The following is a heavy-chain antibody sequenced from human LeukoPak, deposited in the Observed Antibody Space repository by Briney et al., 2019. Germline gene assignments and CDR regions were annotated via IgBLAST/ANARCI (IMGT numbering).Heavy chain of an antibody. CDR1: GFTFSNHG. CDR3: AKDDAWLRFGE. CDR2: ISPSGDIT. J-gene: IGHJ4*02. V-gene: IGHV3-23*01. Sequence: GGSLRLSCAASGFTFSNHGMNWVRQAPGKGLEWVSGISPSGDITYYADSVKGRFTVSRDNSKNTLYLEVISLTAEDTAVYYCAKDDAWLRFGEWSQGTLVTVSS. D-gene: IGHD3-10*01.